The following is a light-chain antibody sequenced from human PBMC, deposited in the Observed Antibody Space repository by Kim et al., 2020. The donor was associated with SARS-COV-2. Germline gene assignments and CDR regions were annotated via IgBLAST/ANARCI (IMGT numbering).Light chain of an antibody. J-gene: IGKJ5*01. CDR3: QQYDNLPIT. V-gene: IGKV1-33*01. CDR1: QDTNNY. Sequence: DIQMTQSPSSLSASLGDRVTITCQASQDTNNYLNWYQHKPGKAPKLLIYDASHLETGVPSRFSGSGSGTDFTFTISSLQPEDIATYYCQQYDNLPITFGQGTRLEIK. CDR2: DAS.